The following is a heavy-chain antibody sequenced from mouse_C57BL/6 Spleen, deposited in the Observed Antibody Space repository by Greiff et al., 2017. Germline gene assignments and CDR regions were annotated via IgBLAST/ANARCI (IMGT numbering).Heavy chain of an antibody. Sequence: VQLQQSGAELVRPGASVTLSCKASGYTFTDYEMHWVKQTPVHGLEWIGAIDPETGGTAYNQKFKGKATLTAAKSSSTAYMELRSLTSEDSAVYYCTRRDGYPLYGYFDVWGTGTTVTVSS. CDR1: GYTFTDYE. CDR3: TRRDGYPLYGYFDV. D-gene: IGHD2-3*01. CDR2: IDPETGGT. V-gene: IGHV1-15*01. J-gene: IGHJ1*03.